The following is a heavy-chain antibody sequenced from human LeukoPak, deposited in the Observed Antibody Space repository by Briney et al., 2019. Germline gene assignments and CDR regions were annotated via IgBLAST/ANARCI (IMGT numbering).Heavy chain of an antibody. J-gene: IGHJ4*02. CDR3: ARVVLVSKYSYGHGTIDY. CDR2: IIPIFGTA. CDR1: GGTFSSYA. V-gene: IGHV1-69*05. D-gene: IGHD5-18*01. Sequence: SVEVSCKASGGTFSSYAISLVRQAAGQGLEWMGRIIPIFGTANYAQKFQGRVTITTDESTSTAYMELSSLRSDDTAVYYCARVVLVSKYSYGHGTIDYWGQGTLVTVSS.